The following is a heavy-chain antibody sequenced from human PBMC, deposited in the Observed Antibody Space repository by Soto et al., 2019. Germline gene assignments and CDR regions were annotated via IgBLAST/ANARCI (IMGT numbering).Heavy chain of an antibody. CDR3: ARTDIVVVPTTLPHWFDP. Sequence: SETLFLTCAVSGYSISSGYYWGWVRQPPGKGLEWIGAVYHTGRSFYNPSLKRRVTISLDTAKNEFSLKLTSVTAADTAVYYRARTDIVVVPTTLPHWFDPWGQGTLVTVSS. D-gene: IGHD2-15*01. V-gene: IGHV4-38-2*01. J-gene: IGHJ5*02. CDR2: VYHTGRS. CDR1: GYSISSGYY.